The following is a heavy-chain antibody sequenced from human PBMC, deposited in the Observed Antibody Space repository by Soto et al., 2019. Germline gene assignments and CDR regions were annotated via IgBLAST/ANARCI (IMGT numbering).Heavy chain of an antibody. CDR2: ISGSGVLT. V-gene: IGHV3-23*01. CDR1: GFPFSSYA. Sequence: QLLESWGGLVQPGGSLRLSCVASGFPFSSYAMRWVLQTPGPGLEWVSGISGSGVLTYYADSVKGRFTISRDNSNNPLSPQVHRLIVEHTAVYLCAKWRYYSVFPMWGQGTMVTVPA. J-gene: IGHJ3*02. CDR3: AKWRYYSVFPM. D-gene: IGHD3-16*01.